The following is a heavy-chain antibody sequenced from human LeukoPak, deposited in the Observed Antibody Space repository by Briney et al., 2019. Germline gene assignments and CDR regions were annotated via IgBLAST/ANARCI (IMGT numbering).Heavy chain of an antibody. V-gene: IGHV3-30*02. CDR2: IRYDGSNK. J-gene: IGHJ6*02. CDR3: ARRAYYYYGMDV. Sequence: PGGSLRLSCAASGFTLSSYGMHWVRQAPGKGLEWVAFIRYDGSNKYYADSVKGRFTISRENAKNSLYLQMNCLRAGDTAVYYCARRAYYYYGMDVWGQGTTVTVSS. CDR1: GFTLSSYG.